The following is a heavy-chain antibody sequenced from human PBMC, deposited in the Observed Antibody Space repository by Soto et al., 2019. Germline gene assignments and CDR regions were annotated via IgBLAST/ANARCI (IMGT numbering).Heavy chain of an antibody. CDR2: ISYDGSNK. CDR3: AKALRIAGTFDY. D-gene: IGHD1-20*01. Sequence: GGSLRLSCAASGFTFSNYGMHWVRQAPGKGLEWVAVISYDGSNKYYADSVKGRFTISRDNSKNTLYLQINSLRAEDTAVYYCAKALRIAGTFDYWGQGTLVTVSS. V-gene: IGHV3-30*18. J-gene: IGHJ4*02. CDR1: GFTFSNYG.